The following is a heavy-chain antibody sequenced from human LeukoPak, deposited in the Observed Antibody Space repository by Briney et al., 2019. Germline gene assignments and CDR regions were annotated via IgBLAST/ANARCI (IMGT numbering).Heavy chain of an antibody. D-gene: IGHD6-13*01. Sequence: PSETLSLTCTVSGGSISSYYWSWIRQPPGKGLEWIGYIYYSGSTNYNPSLKSRVTISVDTSKNQFSLKLSSVTAADTAVYYCARVYSSSWYDDAFDIWGQGTMVTVSS. V-gene: IGHV4-59*01. CDR1: GGSISSYY. CDR3: ARVYSSSWYDDAFDI. J-gene: IGHJ3*02. CDR2: IYYSGST.